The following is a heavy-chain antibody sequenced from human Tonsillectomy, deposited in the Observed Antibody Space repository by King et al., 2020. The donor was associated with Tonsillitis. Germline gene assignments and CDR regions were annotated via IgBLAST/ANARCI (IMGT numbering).Heavy chain of an antibody. CDR1: GFSLNTRRMC. D-gene: IGHD3-10*01. J-gene: IGHJ4*02. CDR2: IDWDDDK. CDR3: ARTVGYSGSGILFEF. V-gene: IGHV2-70*11. Sequence: TLKESGPALVKPTQTLTLTCTFSGFSLNTRRMCVSWIRQPPGKALEWLARIDWDDDKYYSASLKTRLTSSKDTSKKQVVLRMTNMDPVDTATYYCARTVGYSGSGILFEFWGKGTLVTVSS.